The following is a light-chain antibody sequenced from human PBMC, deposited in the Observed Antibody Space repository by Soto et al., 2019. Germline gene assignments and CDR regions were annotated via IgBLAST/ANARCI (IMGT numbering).Light chain of an antibody. CDR1: TSDFGNYNF. Sequence: QSALTQPPSASGSPGQSVTISCTGTTSDFGNYNFVSWYQQHPGEAPKLLIYEVTKRPSGVPDRFSGSKSGNTASLTVSGLQAEDEAYYYCSSYTGSSNFVFGTGTKLTVL. CDR3: SSYTGSSNFV. J-gene: IGLJ1*01. V-gene: IGLV2-8*01. CDR2: EVT.